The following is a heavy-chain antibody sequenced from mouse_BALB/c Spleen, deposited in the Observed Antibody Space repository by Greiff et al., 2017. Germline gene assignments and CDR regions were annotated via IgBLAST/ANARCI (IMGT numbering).Heavy chain of an antibody. CDR1: GFNIKDYY. D-gene: IGHD3-1*01. Sequence: VQLKESGAELVRPGALVKLSCKASGFNIKDYYMHWVKQRPEQGLEWIGWIDPENGNTIYDPKFQGKASITADTSSNTAYLQLSSLTSEDTAVYYCARERGARASCDYWGQGTTLTVSS. V-gene: IGHV14-1*02. J-gene: IGHJ2*01. CDR2: IDPENGNT. CDR3: ARERGARASCDY.